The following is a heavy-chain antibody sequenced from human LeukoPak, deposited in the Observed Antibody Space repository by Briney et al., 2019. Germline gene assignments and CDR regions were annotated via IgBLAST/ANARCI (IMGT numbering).Heavy chain of an antibody. CDR3: ARDVVPAAGYYYYGMDV. CDR2: IIPILGIA. D-gene: IGHD2-2*01. CDR1: GGTFSSYA. J-gene: IGHJ6*02. V-gene: IGHV1-69*04. Sequence: SVKVSCKASGGTFSSYAISWVRQAPGQGLEWMGRIIPILGIANYAQKFQGRVTINADKSTSTAYMELSSLRSEDTAVYYCARDVVPAAGYYYYGMDVWGQGTTVTVSS.